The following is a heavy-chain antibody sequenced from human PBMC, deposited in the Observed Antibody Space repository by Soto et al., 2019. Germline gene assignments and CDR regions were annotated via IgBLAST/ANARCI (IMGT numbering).Heavy chain of an antibody. Sequence: GGSLRLSCSASGFTFSGYAMHWVRQAPGKGLEYVSAISSNGGSTYYADSVKGRFTISRDNSKNTLYLQMSSLRAEDTAVYYCVKDLGITMVRGVITQYYYGMDVWGQGTTVTVSS. V-gene: IGHV3-64D*06. J-gene: IGHJ6*02. CDR3: VKDLGITMVRGVITQYYYGMDV. CDR1: GFTFSGYA. CDR2: ISSNGGST. D-gene: IGHD3-10*01.